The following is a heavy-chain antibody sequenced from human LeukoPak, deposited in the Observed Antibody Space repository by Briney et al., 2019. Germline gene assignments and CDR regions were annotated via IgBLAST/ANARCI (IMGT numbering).Heavy chain of an antibody. D-gene: IGHD3-22*01. CDR2: INPSGGST. Sequence: ASVKVSCKASGYTFTNYYMHWVRQAPGQGLEWMGIINPSGGSTSYAQKFQGRVTMTRDTSISTAYMELSRLRSDDTAVYYCARDRRLERYYDSSGYYGYWGQGTLVTVSS. CDR1: GYTFTNYY. CDR3: ARDRRLERYYDSSGYYGY. J-gene: IGHJ4*02. V-gene: IGHV1-46*01.